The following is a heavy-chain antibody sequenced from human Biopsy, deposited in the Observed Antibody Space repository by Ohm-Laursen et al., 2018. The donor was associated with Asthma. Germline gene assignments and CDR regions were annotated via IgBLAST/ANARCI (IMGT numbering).Heavy chain of an antibody. CDR1: GFTFSSYG. V-gene: IGHV3-30*18. D-gene: IGHD1-1*01. CDR3: AKESGSNYAFDI. J-gene: IGHJ3*02. Sequence: SLRLSCAASGFTFSSYGMHWVRQAPGKGLEWVAVISYDGSNKYYADSVKGRFAISRDNSKNTLYLQMNSLRAEDTAVYYCAKESGSNYAFDIWGQGTMVTVSS. CDR2: ISYDGSNK.